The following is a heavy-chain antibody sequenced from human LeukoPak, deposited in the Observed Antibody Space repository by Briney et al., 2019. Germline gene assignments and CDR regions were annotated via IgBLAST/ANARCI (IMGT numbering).Heavy chain of an antibody. D-gene: IGHD6-19*01. CDR2: ISSSGSTI. J-gene: IGHJ4*02. V-gene: IGHV3-48*03. Sequence: GGSLRLSCAASGFTFSSYEMNWVRQAPGKGLEWVSYISSSGSTIYYADSVKGRFTISRDNAKNSVYLQMNSLRVEDTALYYCTRDGSAWSRDYWGQGTLVTVSS. CDR3: TRDGSAWSRDY. CDR1: GFTFSSYE.